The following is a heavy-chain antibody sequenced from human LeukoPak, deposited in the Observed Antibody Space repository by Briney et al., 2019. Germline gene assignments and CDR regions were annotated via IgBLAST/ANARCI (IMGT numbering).Heavy chain of an antibody. V-gene: IGHV3-9*01. D-gene: IGHD1-26*01. CDR2: ISWNSGSI. Sequence: PGGSLRLSCAVSGFTFDDYAMHWVRQAPGKGLEWVSGISWNSGSIGYADSVKGRFTISRDNAKNSLYLQMNSLRAEDTALYYCAKDSRWELLKNAFDIWGQGTMVTVSS. CDR1: GFTFDDYA. CDR3: AKDSRWELLKNAFDI. J-gene: IGHJ3*02.